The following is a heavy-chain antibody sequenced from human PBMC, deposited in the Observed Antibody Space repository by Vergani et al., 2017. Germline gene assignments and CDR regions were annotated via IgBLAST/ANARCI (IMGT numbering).Heavy chain of an antibody. D-gene: IGHD6-19*01. CDR1: GFTFSSYA. CDR2: ISGSGGST. CDR3: VKGVGYGWVGAFDI. V-gene: IGHV3-23*01. Sequence: EVQLLESGGGLVQPGGSLRLSCAASGFTFSSYAMSWVRQAPGKGLEWGSAISGSGGSTYYADSVKGRFTISRDNSKNTLYLQMNSLRAEDTAVYDCVKGVGYGWVGAFDIWGQGTMVTVSS. J-gene: IGHJ3*02.